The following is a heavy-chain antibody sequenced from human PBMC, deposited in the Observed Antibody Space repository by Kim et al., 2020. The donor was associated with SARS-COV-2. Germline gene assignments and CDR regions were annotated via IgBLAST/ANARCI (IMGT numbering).Heavy chain of an antibody. D-gene: IGHD2-21*02. J-gene: IGHJ4*02. CDR3: ARGGTVGCNPFDY. V-gene: IGHV3-7*01. Sequence: YVGTVKGRFTSSRDNAQNFLYLQMSRLRAEDTAVYYCARGGTVGCNPFDYWGQGTLVTVSS.